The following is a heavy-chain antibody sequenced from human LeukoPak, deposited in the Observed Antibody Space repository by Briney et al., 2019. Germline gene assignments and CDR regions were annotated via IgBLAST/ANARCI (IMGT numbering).Heavy chain of an antibody. V-gene: IGHV4-30-4*01. J-gene: IGHJ5*02. CDR3: ARITGYSTPHNWFDP. D-gene: IGHD6-13*01. Sequence: SQTLSLTCTVSGGSISSGDYYWSWIRQPPGKGLEWIGYIYYSGSTYNNPSLKSRVTISVDTSKNQFSLKLSSVTAADTAVYYCARITGYSTPHNWFDPWGQGTLVTVSS. CDR1: GGSISSGDYY. CDR2: IYYSGST.